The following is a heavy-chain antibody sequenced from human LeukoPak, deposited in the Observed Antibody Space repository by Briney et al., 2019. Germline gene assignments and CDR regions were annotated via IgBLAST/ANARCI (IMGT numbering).Heavy chain of an antibody. CDR3: ARARFLEWLPPSYYYYYMDV. Sequence: GGSLRLSCAASGFTFSSYAMHWVRQAPGKGLEWVAVISYDGSNKYYADSVKGRFTISRDNSKNTLYLQMNSLRAEDTAVYYCARARFLEWLPPSYYYYYMDVWGKGTTVTVSS. V-gene: IGHV3-30-3*01. CDR2: ISYDGSNK. J-gene: IGHJ6*03. CDR1: GFTFSSYA. D-gene: IGHD3-3*01.